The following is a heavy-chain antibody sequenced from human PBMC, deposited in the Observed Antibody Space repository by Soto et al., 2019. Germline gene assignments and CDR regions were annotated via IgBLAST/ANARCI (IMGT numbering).Heavy chain of an antibody. D-gene: IGHD6-13*01. CDR2: INPNSGGT. V-gene: IGHV1-2*04. CDR3: ARDTIAAAVQGHYYGMDV. CDR1: GYTFTGYY. Sequence: ASVKVSCKASGYTFTGYYMHWVRQAPGQGLEWMGWINPNSGGTNYAQKFQGWVTMTRDTSISTAYMELSRLRSDDTAVYYCARDTIAAAVQGHYYGMDVWGQGTTVTVS. J-gene: IGHJ6*02.